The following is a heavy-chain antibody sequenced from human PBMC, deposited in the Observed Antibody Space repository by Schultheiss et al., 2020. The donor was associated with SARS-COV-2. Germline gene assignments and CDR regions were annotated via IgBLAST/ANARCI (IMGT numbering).Heavy chain of an antibody. D-gene: IGHD6-6*01. J-gene: IGHJ4*02. Sequence: GGPLRLSCAASGFTFSSYGMHWVRQAPGKGLEWVSAISGSGGSTYYADSVKGRFTISRDNSKNTLYLQMNSLRAEDTAVYYCAPRPSSSSSTTLDYWGQGTLVTVSS. CDR2: ISGSGGST. CDR3: APRPSSSSSTTLDY. V-gene: IGHV3-23*01. CDR1: GFTFSSYG.